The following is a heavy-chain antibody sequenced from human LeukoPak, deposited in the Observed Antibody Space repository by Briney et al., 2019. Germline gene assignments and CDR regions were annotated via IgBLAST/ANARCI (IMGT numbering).Heavy chain of an antibody. Sequence: GGSLRLSCAASGFTFSSYAMSWVRQAPGKGLEWVSSISSSSSYIYYADSVKGRFTISRDNAKNSLYLQMNSLRAEDTVVYYCAPRSSELLDYWGQGTLVTVSS. V-gene: IGHV3-21*01. CDR2: ISSSSSYI. J-gene: IGHJ4*02. CDR1: GFTFSSYA. D-gene: IGHD1-14*01. CDR3: APRSSELLDY.